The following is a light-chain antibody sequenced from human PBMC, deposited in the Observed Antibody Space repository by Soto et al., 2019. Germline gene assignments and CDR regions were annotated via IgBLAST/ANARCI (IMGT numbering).Light chain of an antibody. CDR1: SSDVGGYNY. V-gene: IGLV2-8*01. CDR3: RLYAGSTNSVL. J-gene: IGLJ2*01. CDR2: EVS. Sequence: QSALTQPPSASGSPGQSVAISCTGTSSDVGGYNYVSWYQQHPGKAPKLMIYEVSKRPSGVPDRFSGSQSGNTASLTVSGVQAADEAECLCRLYAGSTNSVLFGGGTKLTVL.